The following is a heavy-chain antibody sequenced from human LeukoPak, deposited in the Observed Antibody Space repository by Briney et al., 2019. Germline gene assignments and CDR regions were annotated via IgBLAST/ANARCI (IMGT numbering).Heavy chain of an antibody. CDR3: ASSIAARPDY. CDR1: GVSISSSSYY. Sequence: SETLSLTCTVSGVSISSSSYYWGSIRQPPGTGLEWIGSIYYSGSTYYNPSLKSRVTISVDTSKNQFSLKLSYVTAADTAVYYCASSIAARPDYWGQGTLVTVSS. CDR2: IYYSGST. D-gene: IGHD6-6*01. J-gene: IGHJ4*02. V-gene: IGHV4-39*01.